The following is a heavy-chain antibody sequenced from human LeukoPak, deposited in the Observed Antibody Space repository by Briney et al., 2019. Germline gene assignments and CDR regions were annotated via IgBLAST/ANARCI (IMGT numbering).Heavy chain of an antibody. CDR1: GRTFSSYA. CDR3: ATLLPAARWFDP. Sequence: SSVKVSCKASGRTFSSYAISWVRQAPGQGLEWMGGIIPIFGTANYAQKFQGRVTITADESTSTAYMELSSLRSEDTAVYYCATLLPAARWFDPWGQGTLVTVSS. CDR2: IIPIFGTA. D-gene: IGHD2-2*01. V-gene: IGHV1-69*13. J-gene: IGHJ5*02.